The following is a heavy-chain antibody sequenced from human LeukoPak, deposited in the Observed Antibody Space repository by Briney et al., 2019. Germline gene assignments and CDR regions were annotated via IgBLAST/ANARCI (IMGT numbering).Heavy chain of an antibody. CDR3: AKGSYYDSSGSFYFDY. V-gene: IGHV3-23*01. D-gene: IGHD3-22*01. J-gene: IGHJ4*02. CDR2: ISGSGDNT. CDR1: GFTFSNYA. Sequence: GGALRLSCAASGFTFSNYAMSWVRQAPGKGLEWVSGISGSGDNTYYADSVKGRFTISRDNSKNTLYVQVNSLGTEDTAAYYCAKGSYYDSSGSFYFDYWGQGTLVTVCS.